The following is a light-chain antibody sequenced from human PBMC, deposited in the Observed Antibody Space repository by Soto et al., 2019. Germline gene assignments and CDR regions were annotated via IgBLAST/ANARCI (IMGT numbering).Light chain of an antibody. V-gene: IGKV3-15*01. CDR3: QQYSKWPIT. J-gene: IGKJ5*01. CDR1: QSVGSN. Sequence: EIVMTQSPATLSVSPGESATLSCRASQSVGSNLAWYQQKPGQAPRLLMYRASTRATRIPARFSGSGSGTEFTLTISSLQSEDFAVYYCQQYSKWPITFGQGTRLEIK. CDR2: RAS.